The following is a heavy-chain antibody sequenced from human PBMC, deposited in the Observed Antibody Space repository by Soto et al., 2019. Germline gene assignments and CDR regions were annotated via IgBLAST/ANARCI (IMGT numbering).Heavy chain of an antibody. J-gene: IGHJ6*02. CDR1: GYTLTELS. D-gene: IGHD2-15*01. Sequence: QVQLVQSGAEVKKPGASVKVSCKISGYTLTELSMHWVRQAPGKRLEWMGGFDPEDGETIYAQKFQGRVTMTEDTSTDTAYMELSSLRSEDTAVHYCATARAYCSGGSCYREDYYYGMDVWGQGTTVTVSS. CDR3: ATARAYCSGGSCYREDYYYGMDV. V-gene: IGHV1-24*01. CDR2: FDPEDGET.